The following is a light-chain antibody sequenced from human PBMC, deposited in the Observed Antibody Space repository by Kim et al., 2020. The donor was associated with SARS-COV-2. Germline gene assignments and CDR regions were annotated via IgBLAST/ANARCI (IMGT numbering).Light chain of an antibody. V-gene: IGKV3-15*01. J-gene: IGKJ4*01. Sequence: SVSPVERATLSCRASQTVSSYLAWYQQKPGQAPRLLIYGASTRATGIPARFSGSGSGTEFTLTISSLQSEDFAVYYCQQYNNWPLTFGGGTKLEI. CDR2: GAS. CDR3: QQYNNWPLT. CDR1: QTVSSY.